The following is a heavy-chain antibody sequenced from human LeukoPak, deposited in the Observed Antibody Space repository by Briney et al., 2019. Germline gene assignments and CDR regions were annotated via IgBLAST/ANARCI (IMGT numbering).Heavy chain of an antibody. CDR1: GFTFSSYS. D-gene: IGHD4-11*01. Sequence: GGSLRLSCAASGFTFSSYSMNWVRQAPGKGLEWVSSTSSSSNYIYYADSLKGRFTISRDNAKNSLYLQMNSLRAEDTAVYYCAASRVTTIIKGFAFDIWGQGTMVTVSS. J-gene: IGHJ3*02. CDR2: TSSSSNYI. V-gene: IGHV3-21*01. CDR3: AASRVTTIIKGFAFDI.